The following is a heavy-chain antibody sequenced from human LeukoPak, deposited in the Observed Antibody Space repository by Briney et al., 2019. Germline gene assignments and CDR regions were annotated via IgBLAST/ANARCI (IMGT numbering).Heavy chain of an antibody. CDR2: INHSGST. Sequence: SETLSLTCAVYGGSFSGYYWSWIRQPPGKGLEWIGEINHSGSTNHNPSLKSRVTISVDTSKNQFSLKLSSVTAADTAVYYCASSSWSNTLDYWGQGTLVTVSS. CDR3: ASSSWSNTLDY. CDR1: GGSFSGYY. D-gene: IGHD6-19*01. J-gene: IGHJ4*02. V-gene: IGHV4-34*01.